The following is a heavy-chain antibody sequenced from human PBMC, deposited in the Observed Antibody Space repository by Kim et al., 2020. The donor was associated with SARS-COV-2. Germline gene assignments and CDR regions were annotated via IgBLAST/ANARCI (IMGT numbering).Heavy chain of an antibody. Sequence: GSTNYNPSLKSRVTISVDTSKNQFSLRLSSVTAADTAVYFCASLRVSTAYWGQGTLVTVSS. D-gene: IGHD1-1*01. CDR3: ASLRVSTAY. CDR2: GST. J-gene: IGHJ4*02. V-gene: IGHV4-4*09.